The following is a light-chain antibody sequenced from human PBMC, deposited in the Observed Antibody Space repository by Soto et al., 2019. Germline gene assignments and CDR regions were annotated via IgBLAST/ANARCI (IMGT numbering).Light chain of an antibody. V-gene: IGKV3-15*01. CDR2: ATS. CDR1: QSVSSN. Sequence: EIVLTQSPATLSLSPGARAALSCRASQSVSSNLAWYQQKPGQTPRLLIYATSTRATGIPARFSGSGSGTEFTLTISSLQSEDFAVYYCQHYNNWPLTFGGGTKVDIK. J-gene: IGKJ4*01. CDR3: QHYNNWPLT.